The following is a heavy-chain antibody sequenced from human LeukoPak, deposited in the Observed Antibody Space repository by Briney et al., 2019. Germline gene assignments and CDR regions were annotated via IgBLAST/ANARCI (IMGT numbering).Heavy chain of an antibody. D-gene: IGHD5-24*01. CDR2: IYYSGST. J-gene: IGHJ4*02. CDR3: ARRTVEKEDFDY. CDR1: GGSISSYY. V-gene: IGHV4-59*01. Sequence: SETLSLTCTVSGGSISSYYWSWIRQPPGKGLEWIGYIYYSGSTNYNPSLKSRVTISVDTSKNQFSLKLSSVTAADTAVYYCARRTVEKEDFDYWGQGTLVTVSS.